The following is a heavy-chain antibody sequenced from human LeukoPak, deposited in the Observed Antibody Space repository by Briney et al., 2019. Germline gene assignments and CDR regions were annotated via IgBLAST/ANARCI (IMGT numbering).Heavy chain of an antibody. J-gene: IGHJ4*02. CDR2: IKQDGSEE. V-gene: IGHV3-7*01. Sequence: SGGSLRLSCAASGFTFSNYWMSWVRQAPGKGLEWVAKIKQDGSEEYYVDSVKGRFTISRDNAENSLYLQMNSLRAEDTALYYCARKRPNYFDYWGQGILVTVSS. CDR3: ARKRPNYFDY. CDR1: GFTFSNYW.